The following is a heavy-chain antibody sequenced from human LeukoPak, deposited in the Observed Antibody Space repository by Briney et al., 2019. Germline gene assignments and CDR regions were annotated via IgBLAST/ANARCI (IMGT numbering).Heavy chain of an antibody. Sequence: PGGSLRLSCAASGFTFSNAWMSWVRQAPGKGLEWVGRIKSKTDGGTTDYAAPVKGRFTISRDDSKSTLYLQMNSLKTEDTAVYYCTTEYCSGGSCYDYWGQGTLVTVSS. CDR1: GFTFSNAW. CDR3: TTEYCSGGSCYDY. CDR2: IKSKTDGGTT. J-gene: IGHJ4*02. V-gene: IGHV3-15*01. D-gene: IGHD2-15*01.